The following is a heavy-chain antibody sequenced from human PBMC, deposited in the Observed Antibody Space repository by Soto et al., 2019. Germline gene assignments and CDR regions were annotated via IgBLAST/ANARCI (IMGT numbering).Heavy chain of an antibody. V-gene: IGHV4-31*03. CDR2: IYYSGTT. CDR3: ARVVSGSYFDY. CDR1: GGSITTGGYF. D-gene: IGHD1-26*01. J-gene: IGHJ4*02. Sequence: QVQLQESGPGLVKASQTLSLTCTVSGGSITTGGYFWSWIRQHPGKGLEWIGYIYYSGTTHYNPSLKSRVTISVDTSKNQFCLKLSSVTAADACVYYCARVVSGSYFDYCGQGTLVTVSS.